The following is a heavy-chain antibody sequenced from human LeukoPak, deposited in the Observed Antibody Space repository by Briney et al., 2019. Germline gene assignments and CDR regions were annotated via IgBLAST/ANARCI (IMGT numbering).Heavy chain of an antibody. CDR2: IWYDGSIQ. D-gene: IGHD2-21*02. V-gene: IGHV3-33*01. CDR1: GFTFSSYS. J-gene: IGHJ6*02. CDR3: AISDPRYYYYGMDV. Sequence: GRSLRLSCAASGFTFSSYSMHWVRQAPGKGLEWVAAIWYDGSIQYYADSVKGRFTISRDNSKNTLYLQMNSLRAEDTAVYYCAISDPRYYYYGMDVWGQGTTVTVSS.